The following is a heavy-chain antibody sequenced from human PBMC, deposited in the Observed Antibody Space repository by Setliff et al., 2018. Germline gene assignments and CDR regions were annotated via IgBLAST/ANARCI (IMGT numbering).Heavy chain of an antibody. CDR3: ARVRYVFWSGSIDY. Sequence: SETLSLTCAVYGGSFSGYYWSWIRQPPGKGLXXIGEXXXXXXXNYNPSXXSRVTISVDTSKNQFSLKLSSVTAADTAAYYCARVRYVFWSGSIDYWGQGTLVTVSS. V-gene: IGHV4-34*01. D-gene: IGHD3-3*01. CDR2: XXXXXXX. J-gene: IGHJ4*02. CDR1: GGSFSGYY.